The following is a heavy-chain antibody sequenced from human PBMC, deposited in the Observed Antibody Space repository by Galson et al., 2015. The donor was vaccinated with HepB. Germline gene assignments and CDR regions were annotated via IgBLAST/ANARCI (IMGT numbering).Heavy chain of an antibody. D-gene: IGHD3-9*01. J-gene: IGHJ6*02. CDR3: ARAPIFPDPQDDYYGMDV. CDR1: GFTFSSYD. Sequence: SLRLSCAASGFTFSSYDMHWVRQATGKGLEWVSAIGTAGDTYYPGSVKGRFTISRENAKNSLYLRMNSLRAGDTAVYYCARAPIFPDPQDDYYGMDVWGQGTTVTVSS. CDR2: IGTAGDT. V-gene: IGHV3-13*04.